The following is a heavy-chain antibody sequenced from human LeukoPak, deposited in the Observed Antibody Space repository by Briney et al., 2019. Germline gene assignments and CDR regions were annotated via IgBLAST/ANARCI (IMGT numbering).Heavy chain of an antibody. Sequence: SETLSLTCTVSGGSISSYYWSWIRQPSGKGLEWIGYIYYSGSTNYNPSLKSRVTISVDTSKNQFSLKLNSVTAADTAVYYCATYYDSSGYWSTPHFDYWGQGTLVTVSS. D-gene: IGHD3-22*01. J-gene: IGHJ4*02. CDR3: ATYYDSSGYWSTPHFDY. CDR2: IYYSGST. V-gene: IGHV4-59*01. CDR1: GGSISSYY.